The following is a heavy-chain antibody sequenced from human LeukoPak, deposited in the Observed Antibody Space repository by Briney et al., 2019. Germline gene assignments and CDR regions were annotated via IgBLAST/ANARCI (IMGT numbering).Heavy chain of an antibody. Sequence: QTGGSLRLSCAASGFTFSSYGMHWVRQAPGKGLEWVAFIRYDGSNKYYADSVKGRFTISRDNSKNTLYLQMNSLRSEDTAVYYCAAYHYYDSSGYYNYWGQGTLVTVSS. CDR2: IRYDGSNK. CDR1: GFTFSSYG. J-gene: IGHJ4*02. CDR3: AAYHYYDSSGYYNY. V-gene: IGHV3-30*02. D-gene: IGHD3-22*01.